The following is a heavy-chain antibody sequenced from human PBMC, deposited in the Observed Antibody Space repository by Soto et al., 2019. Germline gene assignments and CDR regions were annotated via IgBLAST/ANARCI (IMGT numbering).Heavy chain of an antibody. D-gene: IGHD2-21*02. CDR1: GFTFSSYG. CDR2: IWYDGSNK. CDR3: ASRILAYCGGDCSYFDY. J-gene: IGHJ4*02. V-gene: IGHV3-33*01. Sequence: GGSLRLSCAASGFTFSSYGMHWVRQAPGKGLEWVAVIWYDGSNKYYADSVKGRFTISRDNSKNTLYLQMNSLRAEDTAVYYCASRILAYCGGDCSYFDYWGQGTLVTVSS.